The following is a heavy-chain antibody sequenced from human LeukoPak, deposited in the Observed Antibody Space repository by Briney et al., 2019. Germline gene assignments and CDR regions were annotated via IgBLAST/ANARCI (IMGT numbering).Heavy chain of an antibody. CDR2: IYPGDSDT. Sequence: PGESLKISCKGSGYSFTSYWIGWVRQMPGKGLEWMGIIYPGDSDTRYSPSYQGQVTVSVEKSISTAYLQWSSLKASDTAMYYCARLHCSSTSRYVWAAFDIWGQGTMVTVSS. D-gene: IGHD2-2*01. J-gene: IGHJ3*02. CDR3: ARLHCSSTSRYVWAAFDI. CDR1: GYSFTSYW. V-gene: IGHV5-51*03.